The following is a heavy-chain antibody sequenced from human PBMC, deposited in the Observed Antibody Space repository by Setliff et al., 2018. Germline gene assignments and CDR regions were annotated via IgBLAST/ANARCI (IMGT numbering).Heavy chain of an antibody. J-gene: IGHJ6*03. Sequence: PSETLSLTCTVSGGSFTPYYWSWIRQPPGKGLECIGRIYTDGSTKYNPSLNSRVALSIDTSKNQFSLRLSSVTAADTAVYFCARVTGFLHMDVWGKGTTVTVSS. CDR1: GGSFTPYY. V-gene: IGHV4-4*08. CDR2: IYTDGST. D-gene: IGHD3-3*01. CDR3: ARVTGFLHMDV.